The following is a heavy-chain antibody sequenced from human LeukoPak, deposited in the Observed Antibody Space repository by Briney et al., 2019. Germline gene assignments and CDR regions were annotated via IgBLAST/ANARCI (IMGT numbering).Heavy chain of an antibody. Sequence: PGGSLRLSCAASGVSFSSYGIHWVRQAPGKGLEWVAFIRFDGSNEYYADSVRGRFTISRDNSKNTVYLQLNSLRAEDTAVYHCARDRDTRSYYILYWGQGTLVTVSS. CDR3: ARDRDTRSYYILY. CDR1: GVSFSSYG. CDR2: IRFDGSNE. V-gene: IGHV3-30*02. J-gene: IGHJ4*02. D-gene: IGHD3-10*01.